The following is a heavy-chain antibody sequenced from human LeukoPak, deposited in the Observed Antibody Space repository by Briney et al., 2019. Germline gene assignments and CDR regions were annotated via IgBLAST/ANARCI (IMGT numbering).Heavy chain of an antibody. CDR2: ISGSSSYI. CDR1: GFTFSSYS. V-gene: IGHV3-21*01. CDR3: ASVSYSSGWYPYYFDY. Sequence: GGSLRLSCAASGFTFSSYSMNWVRQAPGKGLEWVSSISGSSSYIYYADSVKDRFTISRDNAKNSLYLRMNSLRAEDTAVYYCASVSYSSGWYPYYFDYWGQGTLVTVSS. J-gene: IGHJ4*02. D-gene: IGHD6-19*01.